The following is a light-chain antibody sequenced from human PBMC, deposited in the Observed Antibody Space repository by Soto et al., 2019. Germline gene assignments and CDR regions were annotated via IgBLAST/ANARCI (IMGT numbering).Light chain of an antibody. CDR3: QQYNNRLT. Sequence: EIVMTQSPATLSVCPGERATLSCRASQSVSSNLAWYQQKPGQAPRLLIYGASTRATGIPARFSGSGSGTEFTLTISSLQSEDFAVYYCQQYNNRLTFGGGTKVAIK. CDR1: QSVSSN. V-gene: IGKV3-15*01. J-gene: IGKJ4*01. CDR2: GAS.